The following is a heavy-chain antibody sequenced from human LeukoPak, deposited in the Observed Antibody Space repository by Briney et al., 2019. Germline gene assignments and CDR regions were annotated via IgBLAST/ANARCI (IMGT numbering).Heavy chain of an antibody. V-gene: IGHV1-46*01. CDR2: INPSGGST. Sequence: GASVKVSCRASGYTFTSYYMHWVRQAPGQGLEWMGIINPSGGSTSYAQKFQGRVTMTRDTSTSTVYMELSSLRSEDTAVYYCARDCGGDCDGDYWGQGTLVTVSS. CDR3: ARDCGGDCDGDY. D-gene: IGHD2-21*02. J-gene: IGHJ4*02. CDR1: GYTFTSYY.